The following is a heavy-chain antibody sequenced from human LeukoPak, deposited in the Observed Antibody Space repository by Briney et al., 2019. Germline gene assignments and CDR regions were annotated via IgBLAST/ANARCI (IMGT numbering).Heavy chain of an antibody. CDR1: GFTVSSNY. CDR2: IYSGGST. D-gene: IGHD2-2*01. J-gene: IGHJ6*03. Sequence: GGSLRLSCAASGFTVSSNYMSWVRQAPGKGLEWVSVIYSGGSTYYADSVKGRFTISRDNSKNTLYLQMNSLRAEDTAVYYCARVSTSFYYMDVWGKGTTVTVSS. V-gene: IGHV3-53*01. CDR3: ARVSTSFYYMDV.